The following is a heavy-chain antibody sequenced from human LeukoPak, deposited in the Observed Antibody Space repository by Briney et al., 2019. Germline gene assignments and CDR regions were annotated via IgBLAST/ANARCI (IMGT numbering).Heavy chain of an antibody. J-gene: IGHJ4*02. CDR2: INSDGSWT. Sequence: GGSLRLSCAASGNYWMHWVRQVPGKGLVWVSHINSDGSWTSYADSVKGRFTISKDNAKNTLYLQMNSLRAEDTAVYYCAKSESGSYSGDFDYWGQGTLVTVSS. V-gene: IGHV3-74*01. D-gene: IGHD3-10*01. CDR3: AKSESGSYSGDFDY. CDR1: GNYW.